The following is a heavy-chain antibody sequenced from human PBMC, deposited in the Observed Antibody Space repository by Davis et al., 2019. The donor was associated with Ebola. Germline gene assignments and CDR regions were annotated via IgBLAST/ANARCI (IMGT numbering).Heavy chain of an antibody. D-gene: IGHD6-6*01. CDR3: AREGYRRSSSYYYYYGMDV. CDR1: GFTFSSYE. J-gene: IGHJ6*02. Sequence: GGSLRLSCAASGFTFSSYEMNWVRQAPGKGLEWVSYISSSGSTIYYADSVKGRFTISRDNAKNSLYLQMNSLRAEDTAVYYCAREGYRRSSSYYYYYGMDVWGQGTTVTVSS. V-gene: IGHV3-48*03. CDR2: ISSSGSTI.